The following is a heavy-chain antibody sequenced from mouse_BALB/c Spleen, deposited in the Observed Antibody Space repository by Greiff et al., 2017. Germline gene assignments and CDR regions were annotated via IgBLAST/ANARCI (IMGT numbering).Heavy chain of an antibody. V-gene: IGHV1-9*01. CDR1: GYTFSSYW. CDR2: ILPGSGST. CDR3: ARGELGPYYAMDY. Sequence: VQLVESGAELMKPGASVKISCKATGYTFSSYWIEWVKQRPGHGLEWIGEILPGSGSTNYNEKFKGKATFTADTSSNTAYMQLSSLTSEDSAVYYCARGELGPYYAMDYWGQGTSVTVSS. J-gene: IGHJ4*01. D-gene: IGHD4-1*01.